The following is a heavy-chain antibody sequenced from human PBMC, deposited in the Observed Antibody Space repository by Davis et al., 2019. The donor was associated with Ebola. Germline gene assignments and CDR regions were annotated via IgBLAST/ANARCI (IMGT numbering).Heavy chain of an antibody. J-gene: IGHJ4*02. CDR3: ARGGYSYGYYFDY. Sequence: GESLKISCKGSGYSFTTYWIGWVRQRPGKGLEWMGSIHPGDSDTRYSPSFQGQVTISADKSISTAYLQWSSLKASDTAMYYCARGGYSYGYYFDYWGQGTLVTVSS. CDR1: GYSFTTYW. D-gene: IGHD5-12*01. V-gene: IGHV5-51*01. CDR2: IHPGDSDT.